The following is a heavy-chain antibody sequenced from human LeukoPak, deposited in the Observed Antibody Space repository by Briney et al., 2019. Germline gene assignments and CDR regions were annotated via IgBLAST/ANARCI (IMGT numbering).Heavy chain of an antibody. CDR1: GFTFSSYA. J-gene: IGHJ3*02. CDR2: ISYDGSNK. CDR3: ARTGGEDYDFWSGYYTGRAFDI. Sequence: GGSLRLSCAASGFTFSSYAMHWVRQAPGKGLEWVAVISYDGSNKYYADSVKGRFTISRDNSKNTLYLQMNSLRAEDTAVYYCARTGGEDYDFWSGYYTGRAFDIWGQGTMVTVSS. D-gene: IGHD3-3*01. V-gene: IGHV3-30*04.